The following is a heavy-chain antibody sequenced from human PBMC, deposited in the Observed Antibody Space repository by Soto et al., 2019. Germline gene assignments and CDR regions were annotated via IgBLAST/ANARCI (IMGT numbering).Heavy chain of an antibody. CDR2: ISYDGSNK. V-gene: IGHV3-30*18. Sequence: GGSLRLSCAASGFTFSSYGMHWVRQAPGKGLEWVAVISYDGSNKYYADSVKGRFTISRDNSKNTLYLQMNSLRAEDTAVYYCAKSFGVRGVLYYYYYGMDVWGQGTTVTVS. J-gene: IGHJ6*02. D-gene: IGHD3-10*01. CDR3: AKSFGVRGVLYYYYYGMDV. CDR1: GFTFSSYG.